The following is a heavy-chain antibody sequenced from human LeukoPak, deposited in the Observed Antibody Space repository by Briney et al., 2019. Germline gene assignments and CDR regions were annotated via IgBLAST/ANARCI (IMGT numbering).Heavy chain of an antibody. D-gene: IGHD3-22*01. CDR3: AGLVGRYSSGLYYYYFDY. Sequence: KPSETLSLTCTVSGDSINSLDLWSWVRQPPGKGLEWIGETYLSGTTHSKPSVKSRVTISIDKSKNQFFLNLSSVTAADTAVYYCAGLVGRYSSGLYYYYFDYWGQGTLVTVSS. CDR2: TYLSGTT. CDR1: GDSINSLDL. V-gene: IGHV4-4*02. J-gene: IGHJ4*02.